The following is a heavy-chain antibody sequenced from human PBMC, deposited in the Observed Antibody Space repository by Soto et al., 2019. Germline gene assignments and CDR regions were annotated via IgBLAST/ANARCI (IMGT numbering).Heavy chain of an antibody. CDR3: ARQSHAYYDSSGYHSF. Sequence: SETLSLTCTGSGGSISSFYWSWIRQSPGKGLEWVGYIYYGGNTKYNPSLESRVTISVDTSKNQFSLKLSSVTAADTAVYYCARQSHAYYDSSGYHSFWSQGT. CDR1: GGSISSFY. D-gene: IGHD3-22*01. J-gene: IGHJ4*02. V-gene: IGHV4-59*01. CDR2: IYYGGNT.